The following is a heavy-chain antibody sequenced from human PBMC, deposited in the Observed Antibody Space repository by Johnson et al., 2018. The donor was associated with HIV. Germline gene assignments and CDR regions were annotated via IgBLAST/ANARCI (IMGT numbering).Heavy chain of an antibody. CDR1: GFTFSDHY. CDR3: ARSRHGGIQPSDAFDV. Sequence: QMLLVESGGGLVKPGGSLKLSCAVSGFTFSDHYMSWIRQTTGKGLQWVSYISGSGSIIYSTDSVQGRFTISRDNVKNSLYLQMDSLRPEDTAVYYCARSRHGGIQPSDAFDVWGQGTMVTVSS. D-gene: IGHD3-16*01. CDR2: ISGSGSII. J-gene: IGHJ3*01. V-gene: IGHV3-11*04.